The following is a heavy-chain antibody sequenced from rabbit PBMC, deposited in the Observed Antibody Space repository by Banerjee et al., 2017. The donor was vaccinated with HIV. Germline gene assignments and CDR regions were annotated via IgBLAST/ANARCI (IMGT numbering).Heavy chain of an antibody. D-gene: IGHD1-1*01. CDR2: IAGGSSGST. J-gene: IGHJ4*01. CDR3: VRDINTSFKL. CDR1: GFSFSNNYW. Sequence: QEQLEESGGDLVKPEGSLTLTCTASGFSFSNNYWLCWVRQAPGKGLEWIGCIAGGSSGSTHYARWAKGRFTISKTSSTTVTLRTTSLTGADTATYFCVRDINTSFKLWGPGTLVTVS. V-gene: IGHV1S45*01.